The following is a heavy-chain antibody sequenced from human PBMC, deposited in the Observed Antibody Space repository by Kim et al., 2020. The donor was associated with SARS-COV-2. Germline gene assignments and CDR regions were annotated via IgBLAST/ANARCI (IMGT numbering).Heavy chain of an antibody. J-gene: IGHJ3*02. Sequence: SETLSLTCTVSGGSISSGGYYWSWIRQHPGKGLEWIGYIYYSGSTYYNPSLKSRVTISVATSKNQFSLKLSSVTAADTAVYYCARAMGGITIFGVVTLSAFDIWGQGTMVTVSS. CDR3: ARAMGGITIFGVVTLSAFDI. D-gene: IGHD3-3*01. CDR2: IYYSGST. V-gene: IGHV4-31*03. CDR1: GGSISSGGYY.